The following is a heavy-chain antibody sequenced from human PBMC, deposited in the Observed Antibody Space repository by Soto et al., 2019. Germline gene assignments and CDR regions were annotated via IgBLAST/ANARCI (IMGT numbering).Heavy chain of an antibody. CDR1: GGSISSYY. Sequence: PSETLSLTCTASGGSISSYYWSWIRQPAGKGLEWIGGIYTSGSTNYNPSLKSRVTMSVDTSKNQFSLKLSSVSAADTAVYYCAREGGVIGSHFSYWGQGTLVTVSS. V-gene: IGHV4-4*07. CDR2: IYTSGST. CDR3: AREGGVIGSHFSY. D-gene: IGHD3-16*02. J-gene: IGHJ4*02.